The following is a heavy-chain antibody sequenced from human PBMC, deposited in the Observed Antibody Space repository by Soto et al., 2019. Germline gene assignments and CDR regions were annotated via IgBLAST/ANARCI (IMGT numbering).Heavy chain of an antibody. CDR3: AIDGYCSSTSCYEDY. Sequence: QVQLVQSGAEVKKPGSSVKVSCKASGGTFSSYTISWVRQAPGQGLEWMGRIIPILGIANYAQKFQGRVTITADKSTSTAYMELSSLRSEDTAVYYCAIDGYCSSTSCYEDYWGQGTLVTVSS. J-gene: IGHJ4*02. V-gene: IGHV1-69*08. D-gene: IGHD2-2*03. CDR1: GGTFSSYT. CDR2: IIPILGIA.